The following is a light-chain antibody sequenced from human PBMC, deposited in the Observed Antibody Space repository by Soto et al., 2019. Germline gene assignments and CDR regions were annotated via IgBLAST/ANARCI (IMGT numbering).Light chain of an antibody. CDR3: QQRSNWPSIT. Sequence: DIQMTQSPASLSASVGYRVTITCRASQSISSYLNLYQQKPGKAPKLLIYAASSLQSGVPSRFSGSGSGTDFTLSISSLEPEDFAVYYCQQRSNWPSITFGQGTRLEIK. J-gene: IGKJ5*01. V-gene: IGKV1-39*01. CDR1: QSISSY. CDR2: AAS.